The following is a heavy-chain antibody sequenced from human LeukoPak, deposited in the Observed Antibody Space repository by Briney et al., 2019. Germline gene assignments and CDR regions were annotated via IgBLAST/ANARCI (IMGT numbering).Heavy chain of an antibody. Sequence: PGGSLRLSCAASGFTFSRAWMSWVRQVPGKGLEWVGRIKSKIDGGTTDYAAPVKGRFTISRDDSRNMLYLQMNSLRAEDTAVYYCATYSSLNRREFQFWGQGTLLTVSS. CDR1: GFTFSRAW. J-gene: IGHJ1*01. D-gene: IGHD3-22*01. V-gene: IGHV3-15*01. CDR2: IKSKIDGGTT. CDR3: ATYSSLNRREFQF.